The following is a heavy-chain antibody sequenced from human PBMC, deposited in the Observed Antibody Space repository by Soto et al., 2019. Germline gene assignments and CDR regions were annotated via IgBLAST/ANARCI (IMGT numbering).Heavy chain of an antibody. J-gene: IGHJ4*02. Sequence: KPSETLSLTCAVYGGSFSGYYWSWIRQPPGKGLEWIGEINHSGSTNYSPSLKSRVTISIDTSKNQFSLRLSSVTAADTAVYYCAVPAMTGEYYFNHWGQGALVTVSS. CDR2: INHSGST. D-gene: IGHD3-10*01. CDR3: AVPAMTGEYYFNH. CDR1: GGSFSGYY. V-gene: IGHV4-34*01.